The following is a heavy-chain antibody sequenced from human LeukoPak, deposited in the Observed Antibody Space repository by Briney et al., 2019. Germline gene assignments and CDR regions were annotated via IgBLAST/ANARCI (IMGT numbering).Heavy chain of an antibody. V-gene: IGHV3-33*01. J-gene: IGHJ4*02. CDR2: IWYDGSNK. Sequence: GGSLRPSCAASGFTFSSYGMHWVRQAPGKGLEWVAVIWYDGSNKYYADSVKGRFTISRDNSKNTLYLQMNSLRAEDTAVYYCARTSMVRGVIIELDYWGQGTLVTVSS. CDR1: GFTFSSYG. CDR3: ARTSMVRGVIIELDY. D-gene: IGHD3-10*01.